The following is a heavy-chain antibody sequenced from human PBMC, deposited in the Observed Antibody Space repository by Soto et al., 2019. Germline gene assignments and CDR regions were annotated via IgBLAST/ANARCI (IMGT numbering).Heavy chain of an antibody. Sequence: QVQLVQSGAEMKKPGASVKVSCEASGYTFTAYYIHWVRQAPGQGLEWMGWINPNGGGTKYAQKFQGRVTMTRDTSINTAYMELTRLTSDDTAVYYCARAVHTMIHGVRFRVDQGGQGTLVTVSS. D-gene: IGHD3-10*01. J-gene: IGHJ4*02. CDR1: GYTFTAYY. V-gene: IGHV1-2*02. CDR2: INPNGGGT. CDR3: ARAVHTMIHGVRFRVDQ.